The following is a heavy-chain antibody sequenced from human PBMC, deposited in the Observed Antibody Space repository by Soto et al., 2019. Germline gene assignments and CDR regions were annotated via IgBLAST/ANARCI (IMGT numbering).Heavy chain of an antibody. CDR2: INSDESIT. Sequence: GGSLRLSCAASGFSFSSYWMHWVRQAPGKGLVWVSRINSDESITTYADSVMGRFTISRDNSKNTLYLQMNSLRAEDTAVYYCAKDLVAWSNYYYYGMDVWGQGTTVTVSS. D-gene: IGHD6-6*01. CDR1: GFSFSSYW. J-gene: IGHJ6*02. CDR3: AKDLVAWSNYYYYGMDV. V-gene: IGHV3-74*01.